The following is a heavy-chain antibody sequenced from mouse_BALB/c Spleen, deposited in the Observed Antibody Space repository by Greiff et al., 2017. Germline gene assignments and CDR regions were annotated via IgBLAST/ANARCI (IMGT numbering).Heavy chain of an antibody. CDR3: ARRDVRHNYYAMDY. J-gene: IGHJ4*01. Sequence: EVKLMESGGGLVQPGGSRKLSCAASGFTFSSFGMHWVRQAPEKGLEWVAYISSGSSTIYYADTVKGRFTISRDNPKTTLFLQMTRLRSEDAAMYYCARRDVRHNYYAMDYWGQGTSVTVSS. CDR2: ISSGSSTI. CDR1: GFTFSSFG. V-gene: IGHV5-17*02. D-gene: IGHD2-14*01.